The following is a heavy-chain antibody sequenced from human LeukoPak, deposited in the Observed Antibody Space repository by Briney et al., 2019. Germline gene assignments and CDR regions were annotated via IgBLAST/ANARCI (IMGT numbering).Heavy chain of an antibody. D-gene: IGHD2-21*02. V-gene: IGHV1-2*02. CDR3: ARDRIAARREVTAISF. J-gene: IGHJ4*02. CDR2: INPNSGGT. CDR1: GYTFTGYY. Sequence: ASVKVSCKASGYTFTGYYMHWVRQAPGQGLEWMGWINPNSGGTNYAQKFQGRVAMTRDTSISTAYMELSRLRSDDTAVYYCARDRIAARREVTAISFWGQGILVTVSS.